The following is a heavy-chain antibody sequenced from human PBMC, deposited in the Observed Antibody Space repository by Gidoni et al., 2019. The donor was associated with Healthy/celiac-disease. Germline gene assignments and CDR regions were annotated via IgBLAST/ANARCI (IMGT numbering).Heavy chain of an antibody. V-gene: IGHV3-23*01. CDR2: ISGRGGST. CDR3: AKGGEVAVIVVVPAAIQGWFDP. D-gene: IGHD2-2*02. CDR1: GFTFSSAA. Sequence: EVQLLESGGGLVQPGGSLRLSCAASGFTFSSAAMSLVRQAHGKGLEWVSAISGRGGSTYYADSVKGRFTIARDNAKNTLYLQMNSLRAEDTAVYYCAKGGEVAVIVVVPAAIQGWFDPWGQGTLVTVSS. J-gene: IGHJ5*02.